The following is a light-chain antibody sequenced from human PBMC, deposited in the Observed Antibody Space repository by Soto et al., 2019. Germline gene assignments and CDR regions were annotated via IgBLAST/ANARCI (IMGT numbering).Light chain of an antibody. V-gene: IGLV2-8*01. CDR3: SSYAGSNNPVV. CDR1: SSDVGGYNY. Sequence: QSVLTQPASVSGSPGQPITISCTGTSSDVGGYNYVSWYQQHPGKAPKLMIYEVSKRPSGVPDRFSGSKSGNTASLTVSGLQAEDEADYYCSSYAGSNNPVVFGGGTKLTVL. J-gene: IGLJ2*01. CDR2: EVS.